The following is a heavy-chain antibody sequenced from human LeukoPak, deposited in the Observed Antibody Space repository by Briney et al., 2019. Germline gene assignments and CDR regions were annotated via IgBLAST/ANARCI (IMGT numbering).Heavy chain of an antibody. D-gene: IGHD6-13*01. CDR3: ARGRYSSSWYSFDY. V-gene: IGHV3-7*01. J-gene: IGHJ4*02. Sequence: GGSLRLSCAASGFTFSSYWMSWVRQAPGKGLEWVANIKQDGSVKYYVDSVKGRFTISRDNAKTSLYLQMNSLRAEDTAVYYCARGRYSSSWYSFDYWGQGTLVTVSS. CDR2: IKQDGSVK. CDR1: GFTFSSYW.